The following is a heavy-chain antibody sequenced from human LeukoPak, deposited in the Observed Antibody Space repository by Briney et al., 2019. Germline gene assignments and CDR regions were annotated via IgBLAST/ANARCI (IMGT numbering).Heavy chain of an antibody. J-gene: IGHJ3*02. V-gene: IGHV1-46*01. CDR3: AREAASDAFDI. D-gene: IGHD6-25*01. CDR2: INPSGGST. Sequence: ASVKVSCKASGYTFTSYYMHWVRQAPGQGLEWMGIINPSGGSTSYAQKFQGRVTMTRDTSTSTAYMELSSLRSEDTAVYYCAREAASDAFDIWGQGTMVTVSS. CDR1: GYTFTSYY.